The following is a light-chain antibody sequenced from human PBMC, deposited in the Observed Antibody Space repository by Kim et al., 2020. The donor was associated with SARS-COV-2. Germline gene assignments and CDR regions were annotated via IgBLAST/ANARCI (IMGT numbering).Light chain of an antibody. CDR3: KSRDSSGKVV. CDR2: GKN. V-gene: IGLV3-19*01. CDR1: SHRSYY. J-gene: IGLJ2*01. Sequence: SSELTQDPAVSVALGQTVRITCQGDSHRSYYASWYQQKPGQAPVLVIYGKNNRPSGIPDRFSGSSSGNTASLTITGAQAEDEADYYCKSRDSSGKVVFGGGTKLTVL.